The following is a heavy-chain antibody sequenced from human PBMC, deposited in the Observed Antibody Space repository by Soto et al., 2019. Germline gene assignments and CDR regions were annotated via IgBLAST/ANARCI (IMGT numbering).Heavy chain of an antibody. V-gene: IGHV3-13*01. J-gene: IGHJ4*02. CDR2: IGTAGDT. CDR1: GFTFSSYD. D-gene: IGHD1-26*01. CDR3: ARTPVGADYYFDY. Sequence: EVQLVESGRGLVQPGGSLRLSCAASGFTFSSYDMHWVRRATGKGLEWVSAIGTAGDTYYPGSVKGRFTISRENAKNSLYLQMNSLRAGDTAVYYCARTPVGADYYFDYWGQGTLVTVSS.